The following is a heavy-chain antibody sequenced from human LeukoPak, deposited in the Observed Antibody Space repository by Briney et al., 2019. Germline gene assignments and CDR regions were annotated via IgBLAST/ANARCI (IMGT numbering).Heavy chain of an antibody. D-gene: IGHD5-18*01. Sequence: GGSLRLSCAASGFTFSSYGMHWVRQAPGKGLEWVAVIWYDGSNKYYADSVKGRFTISRDNSKNTLYLQMNSLRAENTAVYYCARGSVITAMVTVAFDYWGQGTLVTVSS. CDR2: IWYDGSNK. J-gene: IGHJ4*02. CDR1: GFTFSSYG. V-gene: IGHV3-33*01. CDR3: ARGSVITAMVTVAFDY.